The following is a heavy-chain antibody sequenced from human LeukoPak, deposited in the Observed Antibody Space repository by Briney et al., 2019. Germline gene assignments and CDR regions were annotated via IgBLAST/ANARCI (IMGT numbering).Heavy chain of an antibody. CDR3: AREGPSKGWFDY. J-gene: IGHJ4*02. CDR2: IYYSGST. D-gene: IGHD2-15*01. Sequence: SETLSLTCTVSGGSISSGDYYWSWIRQPPGKGLEWIGYIYYSGSTYYNPSLKSRVTISVDRSKNQFSLKLSSVTAADTAVYYCAREGPSKGWFDYWGQGTLVTVSS. V-gene: IGHV4-30-4*01. CDR1: GGSISSGDYY.